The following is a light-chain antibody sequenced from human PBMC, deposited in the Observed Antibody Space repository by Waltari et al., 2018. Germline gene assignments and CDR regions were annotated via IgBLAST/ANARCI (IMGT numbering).Light chain of an antibody. J-gene: IGKJ5*01. V-gene: IGKV4-1*01. Sequence: DIVMTQSPDSLAVSLGERATINCKSSQSILYSKNYLAWYQQKPGQPPKLLIYWASTREFGVPDRLRGSGSGADFTLTISSLQAEDVAVDFCQQYYSNPITFGQGTRLEIK. CDR1: QSILYSKNY. CDR3: QQYYSNPIT. CDR2: WAS.